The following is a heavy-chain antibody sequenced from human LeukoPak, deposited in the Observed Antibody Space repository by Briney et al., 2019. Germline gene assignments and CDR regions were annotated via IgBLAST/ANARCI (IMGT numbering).Heavy chain of an antibody. Sequence: GGSLRLSCAASGFTFSSYGMHWVRQAPGKGLEWVAVISYDGSNKYYADSVKGRFTISRDNSKNTLYLQMNSLRAEDTAVYYCATPGPPIAAPALDYWGQGTLVTVSS. CDR2: ISYDGSNK. V-gene: IGHV3-30*03. CDR3: ATPGPPIAAPALDY. CDR1: GFTFSSYG. D-gene: IGHD6-13*01. J-gene: IGHJ4*02.